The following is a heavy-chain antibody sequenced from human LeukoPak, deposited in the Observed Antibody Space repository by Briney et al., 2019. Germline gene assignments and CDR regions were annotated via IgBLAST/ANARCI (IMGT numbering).Heavy chain of an antibody. Sequence: ASVKVSCKASGYTFTSYYMNWVRQAPGQGLEWMGIINPSGGSTNYAQKFQGWVTMTRDTSISTAYMELSRLRSDDTAVYYCARVTYYGSGSYYGAFDIWGQGTMVTVSS. V-gene: IGHV1-2*04. D-gene: IGHD3-10*01. CDR3: ARVTYYGSGSYYGAFDI. J-gene: IGHJ3*02. CDR2: INPSGGST. CDR1: GYTFTSYY.